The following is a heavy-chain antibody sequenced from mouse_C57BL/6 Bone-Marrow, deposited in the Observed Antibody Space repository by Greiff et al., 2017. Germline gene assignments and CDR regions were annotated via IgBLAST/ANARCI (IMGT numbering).Heavy chain of an antibody. CDR1: GYTFTDYN. Sequence: VQLQQSGPELVKPGASVKIPCKASGYTFTDYNMDWVKQSHGKSLEWIGDINPNNGGTIYNQKFKGKATLTVDKSSSTAYMELRSLTSEDTAVYYCARFEGEYDYDDRAWFAYWGQGTLVTVSA. V-gene: IGHV1-18*01. CDR3: ARFEGEYDYDDRAWFAY. CDR2: INPNNGGT. J-gene: IGHJ3*01. D-gene: IGHD2-4*01.